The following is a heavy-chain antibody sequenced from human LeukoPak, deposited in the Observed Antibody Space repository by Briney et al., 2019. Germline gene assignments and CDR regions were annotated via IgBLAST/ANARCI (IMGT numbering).Heavy chain of an antibody. CDR2: SSSSSSYT. CDR3: ARGRGSSGWYKY. J-gene: IGHJ4*02. V-gene: IGHV3-11*06. Sequence: GGSLRLSCAASGFTFSDYYMSWVRQAPGKGLEWVSYSSSSSSYTNYADSVKGRFTISRENAKNSLYLQMNSLRAEHTAVYYCARGRGSSGWYKYGGQRTLVTVSS. CDR1: GFTFSDYY. D-gene: IGHD6-19*01.